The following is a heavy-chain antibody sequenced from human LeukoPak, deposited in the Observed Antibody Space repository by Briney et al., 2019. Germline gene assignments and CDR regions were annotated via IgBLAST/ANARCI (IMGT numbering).Heavy chain of an antibody. CDR3: ARITPYCSGGSCYSDYYYYYYMDV. J-gene: IGHJ6*03. CDR2: IFYSGST. D-gene: IGHD2-15*01. Sequence: SETLSLTCTVSGGSISTYYWSWIRQPPGKGLEWIGYIFYSGSTNYNPSLKSRVTISVDTSKNQFSLKLSSVTAADTAVYYCARITPYCSGGSCYSDYYYYYYMDVWGKGTTVTISS. V-gene: IGHV4-59*01. CDR1: GGSISTYY.